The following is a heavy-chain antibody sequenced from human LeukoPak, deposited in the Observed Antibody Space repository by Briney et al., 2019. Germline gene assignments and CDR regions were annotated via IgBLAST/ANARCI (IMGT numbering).Heavy chain of an antibody. J-gene: IGHJ4*02. V-gene: IGHV3-53*01. CDR3: AREANDFWSGYYVN. CDR1: GFTVSSNY. Sequence: PGGFLRLSCAASGFTVSSNYMSWVRQAPGKGLEWVSVIYSGGSTYYADSVKGRFTISRDNSKNTLYLQMNSLRAEDTAVYYCAREANDFWSGYYVNWGQGTLVTVSS. CDR2: IYSGGST. D-gene: IGHD3-3*01.